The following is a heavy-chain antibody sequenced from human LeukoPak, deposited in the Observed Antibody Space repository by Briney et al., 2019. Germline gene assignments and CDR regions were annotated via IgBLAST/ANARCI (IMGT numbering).Heavy chain of an antibody. V-gene: IGHV3-13*03. Sequence: PGGSLRLSCAACGFTFSSYDMHWVRQATGKGLEWVSAIGTAGDTYYPGSVGGQFTISRENAKNSLYLQMNSLRAGDTAVYYCASLAHSGSPTNSWFDPWGQGTLVTVSS. CDR3: ASLAHSGSPTNSWFDP. J-gene: IGHJ5*02. CDR1: GFTFSSYD. D-gene: IGHD1-26*01. CDR2: IGTAGDT.